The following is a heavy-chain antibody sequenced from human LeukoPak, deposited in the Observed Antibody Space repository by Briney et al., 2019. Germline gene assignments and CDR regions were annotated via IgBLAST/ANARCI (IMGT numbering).Heavy chain of an antibody. CDR2: INHSGST. V-gene: IGHV4-34*01. J-gene: IGHJ4*02. D-gene: IGHD3-10*01. CDR1: GGSFSGYY. Sequence: ETLSLTCAVYGGSFSGYYWSWIRQPPGKGLEWIGEINHSGSTNYNPSLRSRVTISVDTSKNQFSLKLSPVTAADTAVYYCARAPFGSGSYYRECFDYWGQGTLVTVSS. CDR3: ARAPFGSGSYYRECFDY.